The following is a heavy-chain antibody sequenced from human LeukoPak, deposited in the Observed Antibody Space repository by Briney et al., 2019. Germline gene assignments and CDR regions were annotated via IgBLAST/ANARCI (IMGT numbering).Heavy chain of an antibody. J-gene: IGHJ4*02. Sequence: GESLKISCKGSGYSFTSYWIAWVRQMPGKGLEWMGIIYPGDSDTRYSPSFQGQVTFSADKSISTAYLQWSSLKASDTAIYYCARESGRVSDYWGQGTLVTASS. V-gene: IGHV5-51*01. CDR3: ARESGRVSDY. D-gene: IGHD2-15*01. CDR2: IYPGDSDT. CDR1: GYSFTSYW.